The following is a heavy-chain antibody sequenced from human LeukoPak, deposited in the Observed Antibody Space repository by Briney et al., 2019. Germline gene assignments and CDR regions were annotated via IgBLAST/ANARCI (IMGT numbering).Heavy chain of an antibody. CDR3: ARGGFAPDY. CDR1: GYSISSGYC. Sequence: PSETLSLTCAVSGYSISSGYCWGWIRQPPGKGLEWIGSIYHSGSTYYNPSLKSRVTISVDTSKNQFSLKLSSVTAADTAVYYCARGGFAPDYWGQGTLVTVSS. J-gene: IGHJ4*02. CDR2: IYHSGST. V-gene: IGHV4-38-2*01. D-gene: IGHD3-16*01.